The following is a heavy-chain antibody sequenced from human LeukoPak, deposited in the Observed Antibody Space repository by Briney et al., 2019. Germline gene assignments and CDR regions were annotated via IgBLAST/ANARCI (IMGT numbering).Heavy chain of an antibody. D-gene: IGHD1-26*01. J-gene: IGHJ2*01. V-gene: IGHV4-59*04. Sequence: SETLSLTCTVSGGSISSYYWSWIRQPPGKGLEWIGYIYHSGSTYYNPSLNSRVTMSLDRSKNQFSLKVSSVTAADTAVYYRAGLTTTAWYFDLWGRGTLVTVSS. CDR1: GGSISSYY. CDR3: AGLTTTAWYFDL. CDR2: IYHSGST.